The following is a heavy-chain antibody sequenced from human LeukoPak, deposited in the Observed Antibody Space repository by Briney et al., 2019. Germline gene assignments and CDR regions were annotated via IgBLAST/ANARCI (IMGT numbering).Heavy chain of an antibody. J-gene: IGHJ4*02. CDR1: GYSISSGYY. V-gene: IGHV4-38-2*02. D-gene: IGHD6-13*01. Sequence: PSETLSLTCTVSGYSISSGYYWGWIRQPPGKGLEWIGSIYHSGSTYYNPSLKSRVTISVDTSKNQFSLKLGSVTAADTAVYYCASYSSSWYGIDYWGQGTLVTVSS. CDR3: ASYSSSWYGIDY. CDR2: IYHSGST.